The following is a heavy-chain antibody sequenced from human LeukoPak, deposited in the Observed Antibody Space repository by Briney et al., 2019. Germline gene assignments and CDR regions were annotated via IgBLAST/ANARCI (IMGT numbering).Heavy chain of an antibody. CDR2: LNLSGST. Sequence: PAESLSLTCAAYGVSFTSYCRSWVRQPPGKGLEWTGELNLSGSTNYNPSLKSRVTISVDTSNNEFSLKLSYVNAANTAVYYCARVPRTGYSYGYSYYYGMDVWGQGTTVTVSS. D-gene: IGHD5-18*01. CDR1: GVSFTSYC. CDR3: ARVPRTGYSYGYSYYYGMDV. J-gene: IGHJ6*02. V-gene: IGHV4-34*01.